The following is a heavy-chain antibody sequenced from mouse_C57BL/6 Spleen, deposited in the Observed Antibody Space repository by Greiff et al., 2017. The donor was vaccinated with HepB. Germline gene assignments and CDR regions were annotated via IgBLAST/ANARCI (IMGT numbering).Heavy chain of an antibody. D-gene: IGHD1-1*01. CDR2: IYPGDGGT. CDR3: AREGSSPYYAMDY. J-gene: IGHJ4*01. Sequence: VQLQESGPELVKPGASVKISCKASGYAFSSSWMNWVKQRPGKGLEWIGRIYPGDGGTNYNGKFKGKATLTADKSSSTAYMQLSSLTSEDSAVYFCAREGSSPYYAMDYWGQGTSVTVSS. CDR1: GYAFSSSW. V-gene: IGHV1-82*01.